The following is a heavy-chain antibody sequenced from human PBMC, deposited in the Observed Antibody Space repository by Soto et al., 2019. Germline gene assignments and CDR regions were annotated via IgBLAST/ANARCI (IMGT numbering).Heavy chain of an antibody. V-gene: IGHV3-53*01. J-gene: IGHJ6*02. Sequence: EVQLVESGGGLIQPGGSLRLSCAASGFTVNVNFMSWVRQAPGKGLEWVSFIYTDGRTFYVDSAKGRFTISRDDSENTVYLQMNSLRVEDTAVYYCARDPAVTTDYGLDVWGQGTTVTVSS. D-gene: IGHD4-17*01. CDR1: GFTVNVNF. CDR3: ARDPAVTTDYGLDV. CDR2: IYTDGRT.